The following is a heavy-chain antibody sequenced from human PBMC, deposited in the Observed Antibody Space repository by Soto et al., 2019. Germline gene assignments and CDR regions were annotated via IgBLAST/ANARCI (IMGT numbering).Heavy chain of an antibody. CDR2: INAGNGNT. V-gene: IGHV1-3*01. CDR3: ARVQSSSSWTWFDP. J-gene: IGHJ5*02. Sequence: ASVKVSCKASGYTFTSYAMHWVRQAPGQRLEWMGWINAGNGNTKYSQKFQGRVTITRETSASTAYMELSSLRSEDTAVYYCARVQSSSSWTWFDPWGQGNLFTVSS. D-gene: IGHD6-13*01. CDR1: GYTFTSYA.